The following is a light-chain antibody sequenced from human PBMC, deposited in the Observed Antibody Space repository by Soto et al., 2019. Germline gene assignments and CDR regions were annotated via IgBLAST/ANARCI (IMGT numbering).Light chain of an antibody. Sequence: ALTQSPGTLSSSPGERATLSCRASQSVNNNYVAWYQQKSGQAPRLLIFAASSRATGIPGRFSGSGSGTDFTLTISRTEPEDFAVYYCQQYGSSLYTFGQGTRLEIK. J-gene: IGKJ5*01. V-gene: IGKV3-20*01. CDR1: QSVNNNY. CDR3: QQYGSSLYT. CDR2: AAS.